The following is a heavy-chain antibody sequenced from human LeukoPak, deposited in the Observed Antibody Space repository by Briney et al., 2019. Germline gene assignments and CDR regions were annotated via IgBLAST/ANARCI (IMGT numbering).Heavy chain of an antibody. J-gene: IGHJ4*02. CDR2: ISGSGGST. V-gene: IGHV3-23*01. D-gene: IGHD5-24*01. Sequence: GGSLRLSCAASGFTFSSYWMHWVRQAPGKGLVWVSAISGSGGSTYYADSVKGRFTISRDNSKNTLYLQMNSLRAEDTAVYCCARAPLGWLQLFDYWGQGTLVTVSS. CDR3: ARAPLGWLQLFDY. CDR1: GFTFSSYW.